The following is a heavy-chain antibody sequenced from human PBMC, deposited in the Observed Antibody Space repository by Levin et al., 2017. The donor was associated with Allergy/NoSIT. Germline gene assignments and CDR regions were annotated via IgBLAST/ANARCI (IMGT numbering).Heavy chain of an antibody. V-gene: IGHV3-48*02. CDR3: AGVAPGTVWHLDF. D-gene: IGHD2-21*01. Sequence: GESLKISCAATGFSFSSYNMNWVRQAPGRGLEWLAYISASGNTIYSADSVKGRFSFPRDNAKNFLFLQVNSLRDDDTSVYYCAGVAPGTVWHLDFWGQGTLVTVSS. CDR1: GFSFSSYN. J-gene: IGHJ4*02. CDR2: ISASGNTI.